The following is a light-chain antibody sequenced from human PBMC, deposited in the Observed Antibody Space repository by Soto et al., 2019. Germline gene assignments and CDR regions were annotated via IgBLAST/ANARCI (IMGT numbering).Light chain of an antibody. Sequence: DIQMTQSPSTLSASVGDRVTITCRASQSISSWLAWYQQKPGKAPKLLIYDASSLESGVPSRFSGSGSGTEFTLTIISLQPDDFAVYYCQQYGSSSWTFGQGTRVEIK. CDR3: QQYGSSSWT. CDR1: QSISSW. V-gene: IGKV1-5*01. J-gene: IGKJ1*01. CDR2: DAS.